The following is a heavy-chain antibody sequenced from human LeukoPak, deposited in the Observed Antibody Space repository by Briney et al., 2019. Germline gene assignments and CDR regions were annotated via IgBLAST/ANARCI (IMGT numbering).Heavy chain of an antibody. CDR3: ASGSGSGSYSGDFDY. CDR1: GFTFSSYS. D-gene: IGHD1-26*01. V-gene: IGHV3-48*01. CDR2: ISSSSSTI. Sequence: PGGSLRLSCAASGFTFSSYSVNWVRQAPGKGLEWVSYISSSSSTIYYADSVKGRFTISRDNAKNSLYLQMNSLRAEDTAVYYCASGSGSGSYSGDFDYWGQGTLVTVSS. J-gene: IGHJ4*02.